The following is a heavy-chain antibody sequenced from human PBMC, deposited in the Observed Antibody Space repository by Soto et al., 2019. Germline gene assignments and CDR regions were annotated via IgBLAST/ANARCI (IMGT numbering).Heavy chain of an antibody. V-gene: IGHV4-39*01. CDR1: GGSVSSSNYY. D-gene: IGHD3-9*01. J-gene: IGHJ4*02. CDR2: IHYTGST. CDR3: VRHLSDHIFFF. Sequence: QLKLQESGPGLVKPSEALSLTCTVSGGSVSSSNYYWGWIRQPPGKGLEWLGSIHYTGSTYYSPSLTSRGTISVDTSNNQFSLRLIFVTAADTALYYCVRHLSDHIFFFWGQGTLVTVSS.